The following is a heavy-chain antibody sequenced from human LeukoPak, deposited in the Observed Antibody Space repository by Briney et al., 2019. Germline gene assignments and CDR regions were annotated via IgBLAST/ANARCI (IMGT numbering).Heavy chain of an antibody. Sequence: KPSETLSLTCTVSGGSISSSSYYWGWIRQPLGKGLEWIGSIYYSGSTYYNPSLKSRVTISVDTSKNQFSLKLSSVTAADTAVYYCARRLKNPYFDYWGQGTLVTVSS. CDR3: ARRLKNPYFDY. V-gene: IGHV4-39*01. CDR2: IYYSGST. J-gene: IGHJ4*02. CDR1: GGSISSSSYY. D-gene: IGHD1-14*01.